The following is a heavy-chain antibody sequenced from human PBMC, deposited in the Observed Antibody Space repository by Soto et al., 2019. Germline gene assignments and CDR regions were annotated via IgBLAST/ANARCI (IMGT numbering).Heavy chain of an antibody. CDR3: AREGFSNYPDY. D-gene: IGHD1-1*01. CDR2: IYYSGST. J-gene: IGHJ4*02. CDR1: GGSISSGDYY. Sequence: SETLSLTCTVSGGSISSGDYYWSWIRQPPGKGLEWIGYIYYSGSTFYNPSLKSRVSISLETSKCQFSLKLNSVTAADTAVDYCAREGFSNYPDYWGQGTRVTVSS. V-gene: IGHV4-30-4*01.